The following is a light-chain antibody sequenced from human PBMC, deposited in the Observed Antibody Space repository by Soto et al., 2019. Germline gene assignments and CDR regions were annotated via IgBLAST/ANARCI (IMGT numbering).Light chain of an antibody. V-gene: IGKV3-20*01. CDR3: QQYGSSGT. Sequence: EIVMTQSPDTLSVSPGERATLSCRASQSVSIDLAWYQQTPGQAPRLLIFGASNRATGIPARFSGSGSGTDFTLTISRLEPEDFAVYYCQQYGSSGTFGQGTKVE. J-gene: IGKJ1*01. CDR1: QSVSID. CDR2: GAS.